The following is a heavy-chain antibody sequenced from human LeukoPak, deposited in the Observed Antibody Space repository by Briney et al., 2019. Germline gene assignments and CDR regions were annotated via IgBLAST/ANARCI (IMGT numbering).Heavy chain of an antibody. J-gene: IGHJ4*02. D-gene: IGHD3-10*01. CDR1: GFTFSSHA. CDR2: ISSGGDNT. V-gene: IGHV3-23*01. CDR3: AKVGYYGSGSQFDY. Sequence: GGSLRLSCAASGFTFSSHAMSWVRQTPGKGLEWVSAISSGGDNTYYTDSVKGRFTISRDNSKNTLYLQMNSLRPEDTALYYCAKVGYYGSGSQFDYWGQGTLVTVSS.